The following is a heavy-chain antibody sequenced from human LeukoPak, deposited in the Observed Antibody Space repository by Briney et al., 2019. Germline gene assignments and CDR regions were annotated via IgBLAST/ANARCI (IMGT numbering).Heavy chain of an antibody. D-gene: IGHD6-19*01. CDR3: ARLIYSRGWEGNWYFDY. J-gene: IGHJ4*02. Sequence: SETLSLTCTVSGGSISSYYWSWIRQPPGKGLEWIGYIYYSGSTNYNPSLKSRVTISVDTSKNQFSLKLSSVTAADTAVYYCARLIYSRGWEGNWYFDYWGQGNLVTVSS. CDR2: IYYSGST. V-gene: IGHV4-59*08. CDR1: GGSISSYY.